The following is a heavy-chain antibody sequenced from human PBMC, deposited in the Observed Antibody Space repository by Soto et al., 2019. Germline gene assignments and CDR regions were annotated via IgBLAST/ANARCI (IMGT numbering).Heavy chain of an antibody. CDR1: GFAFGDFA. J-gene: IGHJ6*02. CDR2: ITSKKYGGTP. V-gene: IGHV3-49*03. CDR3: SRLFPDRYSAYDFPMAV. Sequence: HPGGSLRLSCITSGFAFGDFAMTWFRQAPGKGQERVGFITSKKYGGTPQYAASVKGRFSISRDDSKRIAYLQMNNMKTNDKAVYYCSRLFPDRYSAYDFPMAVWGQGTTVTVSS. D-gene: IGHD5-12*01.